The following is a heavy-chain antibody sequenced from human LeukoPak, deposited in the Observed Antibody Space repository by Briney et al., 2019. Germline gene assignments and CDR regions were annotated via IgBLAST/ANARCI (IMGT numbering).Heavy chain of an antibody. CDR2: IYYSGST. Sequence: SETLSLTCALYGGSFSGYYWGWIRQPPGKELEWMGSIYYSGSTYYNPSLKSRVTISVDTSKNQFSLKPSSVTAADTAVYYCARTRYYYNSRSYGAPYYFDYWGQGTLVTVSS. J-gene: IGHJ4*02. CDR3: ARTRYYYNSRSYGAPYYFDY. D-gene: IGHD3-10*01. V-gene: IGHV4-39*01. CDR1: GGSFSGYY.